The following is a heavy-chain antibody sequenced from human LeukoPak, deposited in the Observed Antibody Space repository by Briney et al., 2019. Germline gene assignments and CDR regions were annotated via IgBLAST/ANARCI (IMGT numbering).Heavy chain of an antibody. D-gene: IGHD5-18*01. CDR3: ARGYSYDIDY. CDR1: GGSFSGYY. J-gene: IGHJ4*02. V-gene: IGHV4-34*01. Sequence: SETLSLTCAVYGGSFSGYYWSWIRQPPGKGLEWIGEINHSGSTNYNPSLKSRVTISVDTSKNQFSLKLSSVTAADTAVYYCARGYSYDIDYWGQGTLVTVSS. CDR2: INHSGST.